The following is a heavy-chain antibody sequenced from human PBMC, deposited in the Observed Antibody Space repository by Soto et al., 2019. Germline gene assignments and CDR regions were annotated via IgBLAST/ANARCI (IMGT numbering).Heavy chain of an antibody. V-gene: IGHV1-69*06. CDR3: ARVSYGDYGLDF. Sequence: VHLVQSGAEVRKPGSSVNVSCKASGGTFTNYFITWVRQAPGQGLEWMGGIIPIFGTTNYAQKFQGRLTMNADKSTTTAYMELTSLRFEDTAIYYCARVSYGDYGLDFWGQGTLVTVSS. CDR2: IIPIFGTT. D-gene: IGHD4-17*01. J-gene: IGHJ4*02. CDR1: GGTFTNYF.